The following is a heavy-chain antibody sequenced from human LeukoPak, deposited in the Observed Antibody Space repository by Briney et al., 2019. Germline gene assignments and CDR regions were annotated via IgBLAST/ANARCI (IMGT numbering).Heavy chain of an antibody. V-gene: IGHV4-59*08. Sequence: PSETLSLTCTVSGDSMSNYYWSWIRQPPGKGLEWIGYIYYSGSTSYNPSLKSRVTISVDTSKNQFSLKLRSVTAADTAVYYCARYSGSYSGFDYWGQGTLVTVSS. CDR2: IYYSGST. J-gene: IGHJ4*02. CDR1: GDSMSNYY. CDR3: ARYSGSYSGFDY. D-gene: IGHD1-26*01.